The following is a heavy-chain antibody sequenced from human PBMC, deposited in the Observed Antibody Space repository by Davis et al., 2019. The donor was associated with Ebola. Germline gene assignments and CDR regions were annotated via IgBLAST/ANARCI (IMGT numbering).Heavy chain of an antibody. CDR3: AKDSLSSFLNYYYGMDV. J-gene: IGHJ6*02. CDR2: VNRDGSNT. CDR1: GFTFSSYA. D-gene: IGHD6-6*01. V-gene: IGHV3-23*03. Sequence: GESLKISCAASGFTFSSYAMSWVRQAPGKGLVWVSRVNRDGSNTYYADSVKGRFTISRDNSKNTLYLQMNSLRAEDTAVYYCAKDSLSSFLNYYYGMDVWGQGTTVTVSS.